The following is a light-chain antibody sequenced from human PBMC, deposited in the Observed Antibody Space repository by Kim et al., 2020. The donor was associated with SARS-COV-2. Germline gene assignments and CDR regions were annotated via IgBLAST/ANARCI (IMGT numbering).Light chain of an antibody. CDR3: QTWGTGIVV. V-gene: IGLV4-69*01. Sequence: QPVLTQSPSASASLGASVKLTCTLNSGHSDYAIAWHQQQPEKGPRYLMKLNSDGSHTRGDGIPDRFSGSSSGAERYLTISSLQSEDEADYYCQTWGTGIVVFGGGTQLTVL. CDR2: LNSDGSH. CDR1: SGHSDYA. J-gene: IGLJ2*01.